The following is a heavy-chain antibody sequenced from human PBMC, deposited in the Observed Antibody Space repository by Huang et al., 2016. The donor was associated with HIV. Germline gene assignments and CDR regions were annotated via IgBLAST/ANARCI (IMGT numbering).Heavy chain of an antibody. V-gene: IGHV4-39*01. D-gene: IGHD3-22*01. CDR1: GGSITSSIYY. J-gene: IGHJ3*02. CDR2: IYYSGST. CDR3: ARHFSYYDSSGYTPWDAFDI. Sequence: QLQLQGSGPGLVKPSETLSLTCTVSGGSITSSIYYWGWIRQPPGTGLEGCGSIYYSGSTDYNPSRKSRVTVSVDTSKNQFSLKLSSVTAADTAVYYCARHFSYYDSSGYTPWDAFDIWGQGTMVTVSS.